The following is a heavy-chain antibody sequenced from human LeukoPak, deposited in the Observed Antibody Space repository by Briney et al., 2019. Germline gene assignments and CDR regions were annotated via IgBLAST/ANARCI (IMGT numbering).Heavy chain of an antibody. Sequence: GASVKVSCKASGGTFSSYAFSWVRQAPGQGLEWMGGIIPIFGTADYAQKFQGRVTITADESTSTAYMELSSLRSGDTAVYYCARDPSMVRGENTPYFDYWGQGTLVTVSS. V-gene: IGHV1-69*13. D-gene: IGHD3-10*01. CDR3: ARDPSMVRGENTPYFDY. CDR2: IIPIFGTA. CDR1: GGTFSSYA. J-gene: IGHJ4*02.